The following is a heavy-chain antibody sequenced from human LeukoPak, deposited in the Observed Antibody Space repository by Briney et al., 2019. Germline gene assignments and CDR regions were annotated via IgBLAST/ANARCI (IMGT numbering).Heavy chain of an antibody. V-gene: IGHV4-59*01. J-gene: IGHJ4*02. Sequence: KPSETLSLTCTVSGGSISSYYWSWLRHPPGKGLEWVGYIYYSGSTSYNPSLKSRVTISVDTSKNQFSLMLSSVTPADTAVYYCARGGWSLDYWGQGTLVTVSS. D-gene: IGHD1-26*01. CDR3: ARGGWSLDY. CDR1: GGSISSYY. CDR2: IYYSGST.